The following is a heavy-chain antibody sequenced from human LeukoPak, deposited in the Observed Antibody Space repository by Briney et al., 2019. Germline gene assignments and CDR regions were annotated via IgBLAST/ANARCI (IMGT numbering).Heavy chain of an antibody. Sequence: GGSLSLSCAASGFTFSYYGMHWVRQAPGKGLEWLAVMWSDGSNKYYADSAKGRFTISRDNSKNTLYLEMHSLRDEDTAVYFCAIARSSTFSYSDYWGQGTLVTVSS. CDR3: AIARSSTFSYSDY. V-gene: IGHV3-33*01. D-gene: IGHD2-21*01. J-gene: IGHJ4*02. CDR2: MWSDGSNK. CDR1: GFTFSYYG.